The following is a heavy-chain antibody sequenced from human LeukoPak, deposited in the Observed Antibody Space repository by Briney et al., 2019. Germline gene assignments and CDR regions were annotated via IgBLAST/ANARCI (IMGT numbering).Heavy chain of an antibody. V-gene: IGHV4-39*01. J-gene: IGHJ6*03. D-gene: IGHD3-3*01. Sequence: SETLSLTCTVSGGSISSSSYSWGWIRQPPGKGLEWIGSIYYSGSTYYNPSLKSRVTISVDTSMNQFCVKLSSVTAADTAVNYCARHFRFLEWLPLYYYYYYMDFWGKGTTVTVSS. CDR2: IYYSGST. CDR1: GGSISSSSYS. CDR3: ARHFRFLEWLPLYYYYYYMDF.